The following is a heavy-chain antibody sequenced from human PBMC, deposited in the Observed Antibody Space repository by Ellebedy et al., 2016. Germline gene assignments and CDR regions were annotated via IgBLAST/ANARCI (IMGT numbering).Heavy chain of an antibody. D-gene: IGHD2-15*01. CDR3: ARLGSGPYRLFDI. V-gene: IGHV4-59*01. Sequence: SETLSLTCAVYGGSFSSYYWSWIRQPPGKGLEWIGYIYYSGSTNYNPSLKSRVTISVDTSKNQFSLKLSSVTAADTAVYYCARLGSGPYRLFDIWGQGTMVTVSS. CDR1: GGSFSSYY. CDR2: IYYSGST. J-gene: IGHJ3*02.